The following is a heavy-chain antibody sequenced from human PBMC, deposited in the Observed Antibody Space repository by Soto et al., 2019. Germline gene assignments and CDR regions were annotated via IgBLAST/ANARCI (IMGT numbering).Heavy chain of an antibody. Sequence: PSGALSLTCTLSGESISSYSWSCIRQPPGKGLEWIGNIHYNRNTKYSPSLKSRVTMSVDTSKNHFSLKLISVTTADTAVYFCAREGNLGRWIQPLDAWGQGTLVTVSS. CDR1: GESISSYS. D-gene: IGHD2-2*03. CDR2: IHYNRNT. CDR3: AREGNLGRWIQPLDA. V-gene: IGHV4-59*01. J-gene: IGHJ5*02.